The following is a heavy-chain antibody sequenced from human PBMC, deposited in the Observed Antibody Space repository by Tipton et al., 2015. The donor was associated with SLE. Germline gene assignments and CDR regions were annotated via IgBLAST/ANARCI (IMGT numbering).Heavy chain of an antibody. CDR2: IYSGGSI. CDR3: AKGDGYNNWACHI. V-gene: IGHV3-53*05. Sequence: GSLRLSCAASGFTVSRYYMTWVRQTPGKGLEWVSLIYSGGSIYYADAVRGRFTISRDNSKNSLYLQMNSLRTEDTALYYCAKGDGYNNWACHIWGQGTMVTVSS. J-gene: IGHJ3*02. D-gene: IGHD5-24*01. CDR1: GFTVSRYY.